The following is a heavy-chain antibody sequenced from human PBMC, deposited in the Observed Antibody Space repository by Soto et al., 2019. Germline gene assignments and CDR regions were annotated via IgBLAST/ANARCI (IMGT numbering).Heavy chain of an antibody. J-gene: IGHJ4*02. CDR1: GGSISSYY. CDR2: IYYSGST. D-gene: IGHD1-20*01. V-gene: IGHV4-59*01. Sequence: QVQLQESGPGLVKPSETLSLTCTVSGGSISSYYWSWIRQPPRKGLEWIGYIYYSGSTNYNPSLKSRVTISVDTSKNQFSLKLSSVTAADTAVYYCARAGITGSPVDYWGQGTLVTVSS. CDR3: ARAGITGSPVDY.